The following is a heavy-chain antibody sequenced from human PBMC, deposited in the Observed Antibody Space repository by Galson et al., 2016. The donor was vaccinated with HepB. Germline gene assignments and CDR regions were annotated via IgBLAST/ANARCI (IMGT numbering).Heavy chain of an antibody. Sequence: SVKVSCKASGYIFTTYGINWVRQSPGQGLEWVGWISVYSGETHYAQNFQGRITLTRDTTTSTAYMELGSLRSYDTAVYYCARDSNTYVVLWGGSYGVFSSWSQGTLGTVSS. CDR1: GYIFTTYG. CDR3: ARDSNTYVVLWGGSYGVFSS. V-gene: IGHV1-18*01. J-gene: IGHJ5*02. CDR2: ISVYSGET. D-gene: IGHD3-3*01.